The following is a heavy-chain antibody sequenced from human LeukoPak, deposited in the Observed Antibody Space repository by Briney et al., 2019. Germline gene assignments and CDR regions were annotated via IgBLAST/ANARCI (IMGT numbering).Heavy chain of an antibody. D-gene: IGHD6-13*01. CDR2: IGGSGGST. Sequence: GGSLRLSCAASGFTFSSYAMSWVRQAPGKGLEWVSAIGGSGGSTYYADSVKGRFTISRDNSKNTLYLQMNSLRAEDTAVYYCAKGGSSWYDAYFDYWGQGTLVTVSS. CDR3: AKGGSSWYDAYFDY. V-gene: IGHV3-23*01. J-gene: IGHJ4*02. CDR1: GFTFSSYA.